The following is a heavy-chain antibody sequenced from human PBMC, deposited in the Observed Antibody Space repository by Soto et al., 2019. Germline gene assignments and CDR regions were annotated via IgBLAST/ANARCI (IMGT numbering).Heavy chain of an antibody. CDR3: ARNIVGAAYYYGMDV. J-gene: IGHJ6*02. CDR2: IYYSGST. Sequence: SETLSLTCTVSGGSISSSSYYWGWIRQPPGKGLEWIGSIYYSGSTYYNPSLKSRVTISVDTSKNQFSLKLSSVTAADTAVYYCARNIVGAAYYYGMDVWGQGTTVTVSS. V-gene: IGHV4-39*01. D-gene: IGHD1-26*01. CDR1: GGSISSSSYY.